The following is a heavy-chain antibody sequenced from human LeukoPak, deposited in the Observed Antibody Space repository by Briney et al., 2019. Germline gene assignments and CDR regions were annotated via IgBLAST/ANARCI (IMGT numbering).Heavy chain of an antibody. D-gene: IGHD3-9*01. V-gene: IGHV1-2*02. Sequence: ASVKVSCKASGYTFTGYYMHWVRQAPGQGLEWMGWINPNSGGTNYAQKFQGRVTMTRDTSISTAYMELSRLRSDDTAVYYCARDTYYDILTGPDYWGQGTLVTVSS. J-gene: IGHJ4*02. CDR1: GYTFTGYY. CDR2: INPNSGGT. CDR3: ARDTYYDILTGPDY.